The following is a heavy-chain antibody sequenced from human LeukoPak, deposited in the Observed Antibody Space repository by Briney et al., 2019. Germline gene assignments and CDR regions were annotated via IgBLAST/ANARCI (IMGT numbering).Heavy chain of an antibody. CDR3: ATGSHPRD. CDR2: IYYSGST. J-gene: IGHJ4*02. V-gene: IGHV4-59*01. Sequence: SETLSLTCTVSGGSISSYYWSWIRQPPGKGLEWIGYIYYSGSTNYNPSLKSRVTISVDTSKNQFSLKLSSVTAADTAVYYCATGSHPRDWGQGTLVTVSS. CDR1: GGSISSYY. D-gene: IGHD1-14*01.